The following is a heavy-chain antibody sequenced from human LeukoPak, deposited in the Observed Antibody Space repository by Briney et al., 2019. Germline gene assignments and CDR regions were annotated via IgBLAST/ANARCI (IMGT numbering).Heavy chain of an antibody. D-gene: IGHD3-22*01. CDR3: ARKTRVVVTPTEY. CDR2: ISSSGNNI. J-gene: IGHJ4*02. Sequence: GVSLRLSCAASGFTFSDYYMSWFRLAPGKGLEGVSYISSSGNNIYYADSVKGRFTISRDNAKNSLYLQMSSLRAEDTAVYYCARKTRVVVTPTEYWGQGTLVTVSS. CDR1: GFTFSDYY. V-gene: IGHV3-11*01.